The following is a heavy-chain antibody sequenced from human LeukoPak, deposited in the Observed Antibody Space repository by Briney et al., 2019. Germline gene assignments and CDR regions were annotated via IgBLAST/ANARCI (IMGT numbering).Heavy chain of an antibody. Sequence: SETLSLTCTVSGGSISSSSYYWGWIRQPPGKGLEWIGSIYYSGRTYYNPSLKSRVTISVDTSKNQFSLKLSSVTAADTAVYYCARTYSSYFVYWGQGTLVTVSS. CDR2: IYYSGRT. D-gene: IGHD6-19*01. J-gene: IGHJ4*02. CDR1: GGSISSSSYY. V-gene: IGHV4-39*01. CDR3: ARTYSSYFVY.